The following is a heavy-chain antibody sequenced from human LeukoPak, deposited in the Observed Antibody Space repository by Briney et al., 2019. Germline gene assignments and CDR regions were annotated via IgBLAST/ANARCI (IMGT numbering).Heavy chain of an antibody. Sequence: PSETLSLTGTVSGGSISSYYWSWIRQRPGKGLEWIGYIYYSGSTNYNPSLKSRVTISVDTSKNQFSLKLSSVTAADTAVYYCARMVGWGARRYYYYYMDVWGKGTTVTISS. CDR3: ARMVGWGARRYYYYYMDV. CDR2: IYYSGST. D-gene: IGHD1-26*01. CDR1: GGSISSYY. J-gene: IGHJ6*03. V-gene: IGHV4-59*01.